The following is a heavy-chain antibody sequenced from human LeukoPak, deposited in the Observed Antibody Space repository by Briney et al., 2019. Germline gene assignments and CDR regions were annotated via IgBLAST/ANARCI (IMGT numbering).Heavy chain of an antibody. Sequence: ASVKVSCKASGYTFTGYYMHWVRQAPGQGLEWMGRIHPNSGGTNYAQKFQGRVTMTRDTSISTAYMELSRLRSDDTAVYYCARVLSSGYDLFYWGQGTLVTVSS. CDR2: IHPNSGGT. CDR3: ARVLSSGYDLFY. CDR1: GYTFTGYY. V-gene: IGHV1-2*06. D-gene: IGHD5-12*01. J-gene: IGHJ4*02.